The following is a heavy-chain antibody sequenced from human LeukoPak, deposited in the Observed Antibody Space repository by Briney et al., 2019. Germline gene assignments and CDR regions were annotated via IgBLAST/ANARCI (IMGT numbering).Heavy chain of an antibody. CDR1: GGSFSGYY. CDR2: INHSGST. J-gene: IGHJ5*02. D-gene: IGHD2-21*01. V-gene: IGHV4-34*01. CDR3: VCVGWWGVVVGYWFDR. Sequence: SETLSLTCAVYGGSFSGYYWSWIRQPPGKALEWIGEINHSGSTNYNPSLKSRVTISVDTSKNQFSLKLSSVTAADVAVCWCVCVGWWGVVVGYWFDRWGQGTLVTVSS.